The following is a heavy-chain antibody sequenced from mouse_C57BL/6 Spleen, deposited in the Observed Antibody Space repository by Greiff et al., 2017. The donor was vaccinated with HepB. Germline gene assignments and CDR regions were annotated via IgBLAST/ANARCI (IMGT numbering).Heavy chain of an antibody. CDR1: GYTFTSYW. J-gene: IGHJ1*03. CDR3: AIDYYGSSSYWYFDV. CDR2: IDPSDSET. Sequence: QVQLQQPGAELVRPGSSVKLSCKASGYTFTSYWMHWVKQRPIQGLEWIGNIDPSDSETHYNQKFKDKATLTVDKSSSTAYMQLSSLTSEDSAVYYCAIDYYGSSSYWYFDVWGTGTTVTVSS. V-gene: IGHV1-52*01. D-gene: IGHD1-1*01.